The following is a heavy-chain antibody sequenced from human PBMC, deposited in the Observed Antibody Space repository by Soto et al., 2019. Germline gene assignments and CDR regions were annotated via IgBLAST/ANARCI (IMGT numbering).Heavy chain of an antibody. J-gene: IGHJ6*02. CDR3: ARLGTSYGMDV. D-gene: IGHD6-13*01. V-gene: IGHV5-10-1*01. CDR1: GYSFAGYW. CDR2: IDPSDSFT. Sequence: PGESLKISCKGSGYSFAGYWITWVRQKPGKGLEWMGRIDPSDSFTNYSPSFQGHVTISADKSISTAYLQWSSLKASDTAMYYCARLGTSYGMDVWGQGTTVTVSS.